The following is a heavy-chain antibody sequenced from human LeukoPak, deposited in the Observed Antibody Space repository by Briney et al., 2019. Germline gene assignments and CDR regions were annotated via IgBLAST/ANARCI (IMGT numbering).Heavy chain of an antibody. CDR3: ARAGPYDSSLYYFDY. CDR1: GFTFSSYS. D-gene: IGHD3-22*01. J-gene: IGHJ4*02. Sequence: GGSLRLSCVASGFTFSSYSMNWVRQAPGKGLEWISYISSSSRTIYYADSVKGRFSISRDNAKNSLYLQMNSLRDEDTAVYYCARAGPYDSSLYYFDYWGQGTLFTVSS. V-gene: IGHV3-48*02. CDR2: ISSSSRTI.